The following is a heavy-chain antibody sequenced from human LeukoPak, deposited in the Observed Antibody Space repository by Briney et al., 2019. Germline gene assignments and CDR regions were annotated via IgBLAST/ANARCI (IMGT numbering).Heavy chain of an antibody. CDR2: IYYSGST. D-gene: IGHD3-16*01. V-gene: IGHV4-59*08. J-gene: IGHJ4*02. CDR1: GGSISSYY. CDR3: ARLLFDYVWESYQIDY. Sequence: PSETLSLTCTVSGGSISSYYWSWIRQPPGKGLEWIGYIYYSGSTNYNPSLKSRVTISVDTSKNQFSLKLSSVTAADTAVYYCARLLFDYVWESYQIDYWGQGTLVTVSS.